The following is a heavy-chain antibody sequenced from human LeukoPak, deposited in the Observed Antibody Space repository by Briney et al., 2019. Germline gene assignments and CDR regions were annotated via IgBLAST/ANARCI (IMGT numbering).Heavy chain of an antibody. V-gene: IGHV3-30-3*01. J-gene: IGHJ4*02. D-gene: IGHD3-10*01. CDR1: GFTFSSYA. CDR2: ISYDGSNK. Sequence: GGSLRLSCAASGFTFSSYAMHWVRQAPGKGLEWVAVISYDGSNKYYADSVKGRFTISRDNSKNTLYLQMNSLRAEDTALYYCAKAVLWFGESHFDYWGQGTLVTVSS. CDR3: AKAVLWFGESHFDY.